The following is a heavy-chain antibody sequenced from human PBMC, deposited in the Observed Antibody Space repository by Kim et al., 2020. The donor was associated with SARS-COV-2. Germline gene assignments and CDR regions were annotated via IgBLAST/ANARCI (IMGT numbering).Heavy chain of an antibody. D-gene: IGHD3-10*01. CDR2: IYTSGST. Sequence: SETLSLTCTVSGGSDSTYYWSWIRQPAGKGLEWIGHIYTSGSTNYNPSLKSRVTMSGDTSKNQFSLKLTSVTAADTAVYYCARGFMVRGETRRQKYYYYGMDVWGQGTTVTVSS. V-gene: IGHV4-4*07. CDR1: GGSDSTYY. CDR3: ARGFMVRGETRRQKYYYYGMDV. J-gene: IGHJ6*02.